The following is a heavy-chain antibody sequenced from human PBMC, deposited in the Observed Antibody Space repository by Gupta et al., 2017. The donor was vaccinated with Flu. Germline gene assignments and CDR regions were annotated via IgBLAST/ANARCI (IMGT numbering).Heavy chain of an antibody. CDR2: INHSGST. J-gene: IGHJ3*02. D-gene: IGHD2-21*02. Sequence: QVQLQQWGAGLLKPSETLSLTCAVYGGSFSGYYWSWIRQPPGKGLEWIGEINHSGSTNYNPSRKRRVTISVDTSKNQCALKRSSVTAAETAVYYCARAVSGGDYWVDAFDIGGQGTMVTVSS. CDR1: GGSFSGYY. CDR3: ARAVSGGDYWVDAFDI. V-gene: IGHV4-34*01.